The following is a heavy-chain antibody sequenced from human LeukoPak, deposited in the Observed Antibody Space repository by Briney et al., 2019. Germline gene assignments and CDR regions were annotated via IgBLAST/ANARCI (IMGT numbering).Heavy chain of an antibody. J-gene: IGHJ4*02. D-gene: IGHD6-19*01. CDR2: ISAYNGNT. Sequence: ASVKVSCKASGYTFTSYGISWVRQAPGQGLEWMGWISAYNGNTNYAQKLQGRVTMTTDTSTSTAYMELRSLRSDDTAVYYCARDEYSSGWSHGPYYFDYWGQGTLVTVSS. CDR3: ARDEYSSGWSHGPYYFDY. CDR1: GYTFTSYG. V-gene: IGHV1-18*01.